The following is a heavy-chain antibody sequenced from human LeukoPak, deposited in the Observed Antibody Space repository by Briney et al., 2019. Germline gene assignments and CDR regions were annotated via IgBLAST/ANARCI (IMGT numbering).Heavy chain of an antibody. V-gene: IGHV3-48*01. CDR1: GFTFSSYS. Sequence: PGGSLRLSCAASGFTFSSYSMNWVRRAPGKGLEWVSHISASSGTIYYADSVKGRFTISRDNAKNSLYLQMNSLRAEDTAVYYCARGWNDDYWGQGTLVTVSS. CDR2: ISASSGTI. D-gene: IGHD1-1*01. J-gene: IGHJ4*02. CDR3: ARGWNDDY.